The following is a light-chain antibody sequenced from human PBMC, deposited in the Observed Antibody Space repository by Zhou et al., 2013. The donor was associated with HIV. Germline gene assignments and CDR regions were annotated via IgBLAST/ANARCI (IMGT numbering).Light chain of an antibody. CDR2: AAS. CDR1: QGISNY. J-gene: IGKJ4*01. Sequence: DIQMTQSPSSLSASVGDRVTIACRASQGISNYLAWYQQKAGTVPRLLIYAASMVQSGVPSRFSGSGSGTNFTFFISCLQSEDFAIYFCHQYYTLPLTFGGGTMVEV. V-gene: IGKV1-27*01. CDR3: HQYYTLPLT.